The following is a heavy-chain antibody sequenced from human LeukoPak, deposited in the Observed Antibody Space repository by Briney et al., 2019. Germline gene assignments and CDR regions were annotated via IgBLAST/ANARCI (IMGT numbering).Heavy chain of an antibody. CDR2: ISSSSSYI. CDR1: GFTFSSYS. Sequence: PGGSLRLSCAASGFTFSSYSMNWVRQAPGKGLEWVSSISSSSSYIYYADSVKGRFTISRDNAKNSLYLQMNSLRAEDTAVYYCARADIVVVPAAMYGDYLDYWGQGTLVTDCS. J-gene: IGHJ4*02. CDR3: ARADIVVVPAAMYGDYLDY. V-gene: IGHV3-21*01. D-gene: IGHD2-2*01.